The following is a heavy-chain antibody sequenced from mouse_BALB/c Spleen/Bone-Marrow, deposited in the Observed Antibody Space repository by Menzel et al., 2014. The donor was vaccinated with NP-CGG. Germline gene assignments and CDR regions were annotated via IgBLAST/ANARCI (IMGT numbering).Heavy chain of an antibody. CDR1: GFTFSSYT. CDR2: LSNGGGST. CDR3: ARQLGLRWAMDY. Sequence: EVQVVESGGGLVQPGGSLKLSCAASGFTFSSYTVSWVRQTPEKRLEWVAYLSNGGGSTYYPDTVKGRFTISRDNAKNTLYLQMSSLKSEDTAMYYCARQLGLRWAMDYWGQGTSVTVSS. V-gene: IGHV5-12-2*01. D-gene: IGHD3-1*01. J-gene: IGHJ4*01.